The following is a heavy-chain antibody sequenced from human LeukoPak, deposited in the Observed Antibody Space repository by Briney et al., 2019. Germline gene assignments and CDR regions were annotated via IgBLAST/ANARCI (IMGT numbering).Heavy chain of an antibody. V-gene: IGHV4-30-4*08. D-gene: IGHD3-10*01. CDR3: ARERVDGSGSWGFDY. Sequence: SETLPLTCTVSGGSIRSSSYYWGWIRQSPGKGLEWIGYIYYSGSTFYTPSLKSRVTISVDTSKNHFSLKLGSVSAADTAVYYCARERVDGSGSWGFDYWGQGALVTVSS. CDR1: GGSIRSSSYY. J-gene: IGHJ4*02. CDR2: IYYSGST.